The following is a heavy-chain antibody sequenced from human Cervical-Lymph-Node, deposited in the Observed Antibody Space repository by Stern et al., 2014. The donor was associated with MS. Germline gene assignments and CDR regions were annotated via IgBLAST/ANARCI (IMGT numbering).Heavy chain of an antibody. V-gene: IGHV1-2*02. CDR3: AKRAPGSYANWFDP. CDR2: INPNSGVT. CDR1: GYRFTAYY. J-gene: IGHJ5*02. Sequence: QVQLVQSGAEVKKPGASVRVSCKASGYRFTAYYIHWVRQAPGQGLEWMGWINPNSGVTNYAQKFQDRVAVTRDTSMTTAYMDLTNLTSDDTAVYYCAKRAPGSYANWFDPWGQGTLVPVSP. D-gene: IGHD3-16*01.